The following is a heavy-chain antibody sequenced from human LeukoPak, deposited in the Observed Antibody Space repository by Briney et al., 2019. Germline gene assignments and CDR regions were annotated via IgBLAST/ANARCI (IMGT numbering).Heavy chain of an antibody. Sequence: GASVKVSCKASGCTFTSYGISWVRQAPGQGLEWMGWISAYNGNTDYAQKLQGRVTMTTDTSTSTAYMELRSLRSGDTAVYYCARDCSGGSCSYNWFDPWGQGTLVTVSS. CDR2: ISAYNGNT. J-gene: IGHJ5*02. V-gene: IGHV1-18*01. CDR1: GCTFTSYG. CDR3: ARDCSGGSCSYNWFDP. D-gene: IGHD2-15*01.